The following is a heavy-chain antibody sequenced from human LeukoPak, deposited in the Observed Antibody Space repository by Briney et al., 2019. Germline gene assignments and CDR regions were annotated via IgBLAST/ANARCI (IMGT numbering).Heavy chain of an antibody. J-gene: IGHJ4*02. V-gene: IGHV3-74*01. CDR1: GFMFNNYW. Sequence: GGSLRLSCAASGFMFNNYWMHWVRQAPGRGLEWVSRIKGDTSYAIYADSVKGRFTISRDNAKSTLYLQMDSLTIEDTAVYFCARDNDVWSLDFRSQGTLVTVSS. D-gene: IGHD3-3*01. CDR2: IKGDTSYA. CDR3: ARDNDVWSLDF.